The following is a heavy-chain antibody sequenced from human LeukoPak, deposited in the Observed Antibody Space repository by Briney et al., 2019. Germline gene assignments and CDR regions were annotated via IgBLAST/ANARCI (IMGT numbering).Heavy chain of an antibody. V-gene: IGHV1-3*01. D-gene: IGHD2-15*01. J-gene: IGHJ4*02. CDR2: INAGNANT. CDR3: ARDPCSGGSCYIHPFDY. Sequence: ASVKVSYKASGYTFTSYAMHWVRQAPGQRLEWMGWINAGNANTKYSQKFQGRVTITRDTSASTAYMELSSLRSEDTAVYYCARDPCSGGSCYIHPFDYWGQGTLVTVSS. CDR1: GYTFTSYA.